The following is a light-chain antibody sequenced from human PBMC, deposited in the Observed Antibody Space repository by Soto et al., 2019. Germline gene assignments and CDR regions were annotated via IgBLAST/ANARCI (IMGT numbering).Light chain of an antibody. CDR3: EHSSCYAGR. CDR2: KAS. Sequence: CLASQTISGWLAWYQQKPGKAPKLLIYKASTLKSGVPSRFSGSGSGTEYALSMRCLHPGGIATHFCEHSSCYAGRFGEGTKVDIK. CDR1: QTISGW. V-gene: IGKV1-5*03. J-gene: IGKJ1*01.